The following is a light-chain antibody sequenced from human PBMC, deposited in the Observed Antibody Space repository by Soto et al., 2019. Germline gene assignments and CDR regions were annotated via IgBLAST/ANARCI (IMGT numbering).Light chain of an antibody. CDR3: QQYNSYSWT. V-gene: IGKV1-5*01. Sequence: DIQMTQYPSTLSASVGDRVTITCRASQSISSWLAWYQQKPGKAPKVLIYDASSLKSGVPSRFSGSGSGTEFTLTISSLQPEDFATYYCQQYNSYSWTFGQGTKVDI. CDR2: DAS. CDR1: QSISSW. J-gene: IGKJ1*01.